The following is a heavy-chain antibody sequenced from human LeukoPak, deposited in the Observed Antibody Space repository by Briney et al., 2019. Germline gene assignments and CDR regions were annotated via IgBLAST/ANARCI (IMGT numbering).Heavy chain of an antibody. D-gene: IGHD3-10*01. CDR1: GGSFSGYY. Sequence: SETQSLTCAVYGGSFSGYYWSWIRQPPGKGLEWIGEINHSGSTNYNPSLKSRVTISVDTSKNQFSLKLSSVTAADTAVYYCARGRLLWPLDYWGQGTLVTVSS. J-gene: IGHJ4*02. CDR2: INHSGST. CDR3: ARGRLLWPLDY. V-gene: IGHV4-34*01.